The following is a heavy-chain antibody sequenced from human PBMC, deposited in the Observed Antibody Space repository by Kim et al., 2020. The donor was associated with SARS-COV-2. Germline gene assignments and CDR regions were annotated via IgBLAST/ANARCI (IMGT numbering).Heavy chain of an antibody. V-gene: IGHV4-34*01. CDR3: ARFLNDCSSASCYHYWFDP. CDR2: INRGGGT. Sequence: SETLSLTCAVYGDSSSAYYWSWIRQPPGKGLEWVGEINRGGGTNYNPSLESRLTISIDTSKNHFSLKLSSVTAADTAVYYCARFLNDCSSASCYHYWFDPRGQGTMVTVSS. D-gene: IGHD2-2*01. CDR1: GDSSSAYY. J-gene: IGHJ5*02.